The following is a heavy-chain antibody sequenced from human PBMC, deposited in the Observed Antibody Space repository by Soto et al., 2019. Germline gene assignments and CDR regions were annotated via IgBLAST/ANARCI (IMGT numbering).Heavy chain of an antibody. CDR1: GFTVSSNY. Sequence: SGGSLRLSCAASGFTVSSNYMSWVRQAPGKGLEWVSVIYSGGSTYYADSVKGRFTISRDNSKNTLYLQMNSLRAEDTAVYYCAREMPYYGDYAYFDYWGQGTLVTVSS. V-gene: IGHV3-53*01. CDR3: AREMPYYGDYAYFDY. CDR2: IYSGGST. J-gene: IGHJ4*02. D-gene: IGHD4-17*01.